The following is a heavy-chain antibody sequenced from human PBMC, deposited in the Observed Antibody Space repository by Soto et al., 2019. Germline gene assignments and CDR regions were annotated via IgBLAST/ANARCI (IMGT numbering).Heavy chain of an antibody. Sequence: ASVKVSCKASGYTFTGYYMHWVRQAPGQGLEWMGWINPNSGGTNYAQKFQGWVTMTRDTSISTAYMELSRLRSDDTAVYYCAREASDIAADGPSFDYWGQGTLVTV. CDR1: GYTFTGYY. J-gene: IGHJ4*02. D-gene: IGHD6-13*01. CDR2: INPNSGGT. V-gene: IGHV1-2*04. CDR3: AREASDIAADGPSFDY.